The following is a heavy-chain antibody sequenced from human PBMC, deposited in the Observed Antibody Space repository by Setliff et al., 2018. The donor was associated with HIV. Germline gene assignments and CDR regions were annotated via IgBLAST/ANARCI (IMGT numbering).Heavy chain of an antibody. J-gene: IGHJ4*02. D-gene: IGHD3-16*01. V-gene: IGHV4-31*03. CDR3: ARGRYYREISDSLFDF. CDR1: GGSIRSDGYY. Sequence: SETLSLTCSVSGGSIRSDGYYWNWIRQHPEKGPEWIGYIYNNGSTYYNPSLESRLMMSIDPSKNQFSLNLRSVTVADTAVYYCARGRYYREISDSLFDFWGQGTLVTVSS. CDR2: IYNNGST.